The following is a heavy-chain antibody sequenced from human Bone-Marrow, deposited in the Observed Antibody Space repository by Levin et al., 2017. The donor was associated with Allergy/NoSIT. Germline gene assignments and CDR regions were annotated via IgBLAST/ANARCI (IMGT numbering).Heavy chain of an antibody. V-gene: IGHV3-23*01. D-gene: IGHD6-6*01. Sequence: QGGESLKISCEASGFTFSAYAMNWVRQAPGKGLEWVASIGASGVGTYYADSVKGRFTISRDNSKNTLYVQMNSLRAEDTAVYYCAKDPPGWEYSTSSHGFDMRGQGTMVTVSS. CDR3: AKDPPGWEYSTSSHGFDM. CDR1: GFTFSAYA. J-gene: IGHJ3*02. CDR2: IGASGVGT.